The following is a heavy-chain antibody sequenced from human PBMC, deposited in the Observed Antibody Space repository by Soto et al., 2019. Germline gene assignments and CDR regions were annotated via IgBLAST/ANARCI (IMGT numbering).Heavy chain of an antibody. CDR3: ARDSPEPRFISSGYLGYYGMDV. V-gene: IGHV4-30-4*01. J-gene: IGHJ6*02. CDR2: IYYSGST. Sequence: SETLSLTCTVSGGSISSGDYYWSWIRQPPGKGLEWIGYIYYSGSTYYNPSLKSRVTLSVDTSKNQFSLKLSSVTAADTAVYYCARDSPEPRFISSGYLGYYGMDVWGQGTTVTVSS. D-gene: IGHD3-22*01. CDR1: GGSISSGDYY.